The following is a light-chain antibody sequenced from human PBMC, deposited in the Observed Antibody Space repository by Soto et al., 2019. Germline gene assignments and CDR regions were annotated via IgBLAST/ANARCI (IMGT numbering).Light chain of an antibody. Sequence: QSALTQPASVSGSPGQSITISCTGTSSDVGGYNYVSWYQQHPGKAPKLMIYDVSNRPSGVSDRFSGSKSGNTASLTISGLQAKDEADYYCTSYTSSSSLGVFGTGTKLTV. CDR3: TSYTSSSSLGV. CDR2: DVS. CDR1: SSDVGGYNY. J-gene: IGLJ1*01. V-gene: IGLV2-14*03.